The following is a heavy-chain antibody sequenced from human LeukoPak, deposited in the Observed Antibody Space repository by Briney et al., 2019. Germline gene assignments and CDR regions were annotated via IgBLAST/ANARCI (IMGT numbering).Heavy chain of an antibody. D-gene: IGHD4-17*01. Sequence: GASVKVSCKASGYTFPSYFMHWVRQAPGQGLEWMGIINPTGGSTTYAQKFQGRVTMTRNTSISTAYMELSSLRSEDTAVYYCARGGDYGDYDLFDYWGQGTLVTVSS. J-gene: IGHJ4*02. CDR2: INPTGGST. V-gene: IGHV1-46*01. CDR1: GYTFPSYF. CDR3: ARGGDYGDYDLFDY.